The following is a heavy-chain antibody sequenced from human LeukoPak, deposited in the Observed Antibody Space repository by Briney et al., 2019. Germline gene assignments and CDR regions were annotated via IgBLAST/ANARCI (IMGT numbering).Heavy chain of an antibody. V-gene: IGHV3-33*01. Sequence: GGSLRLSCAASGFTFSSYGMHWVRQAPGKGLEWVAVIWYDGSNKYYADSVKGRFTISRDNSKNTLYLQMNSLRAEDTAVYYCARGGYSSGFHDIDYWGQGTLVTVSP. CDR2: IWYDGSNK. CDR3: ARGGYSSGFHDIDY. CDR1: GFTFSSYG. D-gene: IGHD6-19*01. J-gene: IGHJ4*02.